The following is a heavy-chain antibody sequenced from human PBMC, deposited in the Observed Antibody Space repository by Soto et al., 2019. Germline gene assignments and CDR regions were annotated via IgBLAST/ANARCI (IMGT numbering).Heavy chain of an antibody. V-gene: IGHV3-23*01. CDR2: ISGSGDST. D-gene: IGHD1-26*01. Sequence: GGSLRLSCAASGFTFSSYAMRWVRQAPGKGLEWVSAISGSGDSTYYADSVKGRFTISRDNSKNTLYLQMNSLRAEDTAVYYCARRGSGNYYDYWGQGTPVTVSS. J-gene: IGHJ4*02. CDR3: ARRGSGNYYDY. CDR1: GFTFSSYA.